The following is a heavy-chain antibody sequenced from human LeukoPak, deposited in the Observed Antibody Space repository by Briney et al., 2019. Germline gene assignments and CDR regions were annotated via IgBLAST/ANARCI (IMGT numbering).Heavy chain of an antibody. J-gene: IGHJ4*02. Sequence: SETLSLTCAVYGGSFSGYYWSWIRQPPGKGLEWIGEINHSGSTNYNPSLKSRVTISVDTSKNQFSLKLSSVTAADTAVYYCARHDLYCSGGSCLKNWGQGTLVTVSS. CDR3: ARHDLYCSGGSCLKN. D-gene: IGHD2-15*01. V-gene: IGHV4-34*01. CDR2: INHSGST. CDR1: GGSFSGYY.